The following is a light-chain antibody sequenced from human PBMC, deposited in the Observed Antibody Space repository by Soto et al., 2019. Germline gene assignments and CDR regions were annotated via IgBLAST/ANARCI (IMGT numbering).Light chain of an antibody. Sequence: DIQMTQSPSSLSASVGDRVTITCRASQSISSFLNWYQQKPGKAPKLLIHAASSLQSGVPSRFSGSGSGTDFTLTIGSLQPEDFATYYCQQSYSYPLTFGGGTKVEIK. CDR1: QSISSF. CDR2: AAS. CDR3: QQSYSYPLT. V-gene: IGKV1-39*01. J-gene: IGKJ4*01.